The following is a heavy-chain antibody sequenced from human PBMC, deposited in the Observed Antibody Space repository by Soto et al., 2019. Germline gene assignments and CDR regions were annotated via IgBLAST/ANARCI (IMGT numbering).Heavy chain of an antibody. CDR3: ARLYTSGWYFDH. CDR1: GFTFSSYS. D-gene: IGHD6-19*01. CDR2: ITRSSSPI. Sequence: GSLRLSCVASGFTFSSYSMNWVRQAPGKGLEWVSYITRSSSPIYYADSVKGRFTTPRDNGKNSLYLQMNSLRDEDTAVYYCARLYTSGWYFDHWGQGTLVTVSS. J-gene: IGHJ4*02. V-gene: IGHV3-48*02.